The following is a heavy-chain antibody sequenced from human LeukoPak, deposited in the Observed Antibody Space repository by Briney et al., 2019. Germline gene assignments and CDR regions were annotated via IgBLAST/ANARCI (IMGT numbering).Heavy chain of an antibody. Sequence: PGGSLRLSCATSGFTFRSFAMQWVRQAPGKGLEWVAVISYDAGSNQYYSDSVKGRFTISKDNSKNTMYLQMNSLRAEDTAVYYCARSGGVRSNWIHLTPWGRGTLVTVSS. CDR3: ARSGGVRSNWIHLTP. CDR1: GFTFRSFA. J-gene: IGHJ4*02. V-gene: IGHV3-30-3*01. D-gene: IGHD5-18*01. CDR2: ISYDAGSNQ.